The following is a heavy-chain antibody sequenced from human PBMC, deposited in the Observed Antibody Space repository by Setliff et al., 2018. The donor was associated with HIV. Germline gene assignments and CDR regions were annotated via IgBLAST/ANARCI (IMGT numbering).Heavy chain of an antibody. CDR1: GYTLTSYV. D-gene: IGHD2-15*01. J-gene: IGHJ5*02. CDR2: INGGNGKA. Sequence: ASVKVSCKASGYTLTSYVMHWVRQAPGHRLEWMGWINGGNGKAKFSRKFQGRVSITGDTSATTAYMELSSLRSEDTAVYYCARDGCSGQRCYLDNWFDPWGQGTLVTVSS. V-gene: IGHV1-3*01. CDR3: ARDGCSGQRCYLDNWFDP.